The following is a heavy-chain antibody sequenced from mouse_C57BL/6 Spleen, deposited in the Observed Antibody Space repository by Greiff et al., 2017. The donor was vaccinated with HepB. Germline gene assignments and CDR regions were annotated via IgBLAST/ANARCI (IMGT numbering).Heavy chain of an antibody. Sequence: VQLVESGAELAKPGASVKLSCKASGYTFTSYWMHWVKQRPGQGLEWIGYINPSSGYTKYNQKFKDKATLTADKSSSTAYMQLSSLTYEDSAVYYCARYGSSYYAWFAYWGQGTLVTVSA. J-gene: IGHJ3*01. CDR3: ARYGSSYYAWFAY. CDR1: GYTFTSYW. V-gene: IGHV1-7*01. D-gene: IGHD1-1*01. CDR2: INPSSGYT.